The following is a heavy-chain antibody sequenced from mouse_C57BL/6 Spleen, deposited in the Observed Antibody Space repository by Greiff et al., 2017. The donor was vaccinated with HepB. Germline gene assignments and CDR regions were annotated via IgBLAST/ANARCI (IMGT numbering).Heavy chain of an antibody. CDR1: GYTFTSYW. CDR3: ARRNYGNYDYFDY. V-gene: IGHV1-69*01. CDR2: IDPSDSYT. J-gene: IGHJ2*01. D-gene: IGHD2-1*01. Sequence: QVQLQQPGAELVMPGASVKLSCKASGYTFTSYWMHWVKQRPGQGLEWIGEIDPSDSYTNYNQKFKGKSTLTVDKSSSTAYMQLSSLTSEDSAVYYCARRNYGNYDYFDYWGQGTTLTVSS.